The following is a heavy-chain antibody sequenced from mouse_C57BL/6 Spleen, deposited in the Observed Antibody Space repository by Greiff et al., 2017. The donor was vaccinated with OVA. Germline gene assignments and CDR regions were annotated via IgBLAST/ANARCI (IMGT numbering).Heavy chain of an antibody. J-gene: IGHJ4*01. CDR3: ARDRYGSSLYYYAMDY. CDR1: GYAFSSSW. V-gene: IGHV1-82*01. CDR2: IYPGDGDT. D-gene: IGHD1-1*01. Sequence: VQLQQSGPELVKPGASVKISCKASGYAFSSSWMNWVKQRPGKGLEWIGRIYPGDGDTNYNGKFKGKATLTADKSSSTAYMQLSSLTSEDSAVYFCARDRYGSSLYYYAMDYWGQGTSVTVSS.